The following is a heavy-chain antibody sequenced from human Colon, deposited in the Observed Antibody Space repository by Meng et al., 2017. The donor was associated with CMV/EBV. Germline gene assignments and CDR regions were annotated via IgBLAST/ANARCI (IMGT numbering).Heavy chain of an antibody. J-gene: IGHJ4*02. CDR2: IIPILGTT. D-gene: IGHD3-10*01. CDR1: GGTFSSYA. V-gene: IGHV1-69*11. CDR3: AREGEVRAGDRTWGY. Sequence: QVQLVQSGAEVKKPGSSVKVSCKTSGGTFSSYAFSWVRQAPGQGLEWMGGIIPILGTTDYAQKFQGRVTINADESTNTVYMQLSGLRSEDTAVYYCAREGEVRAGDRTWGYWGQGTLVTVSS.